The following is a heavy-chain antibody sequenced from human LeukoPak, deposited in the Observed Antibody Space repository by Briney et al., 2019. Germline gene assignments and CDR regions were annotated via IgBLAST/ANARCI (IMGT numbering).Heavy chain of an antibody. Sequence: GGSLRLSCAASGFTFASFAMHWARQAPGKGLEWVAVISYDGIDKYYEHSVKGRFSISRDNAKSTLFLQMNSLRSDDTAVNCWGRNGGLGELPPNGFDPWARATQASFSS. J-gene: IGHJ5*02. D-gene: IGHD3-10*01. V-gene: IGHV3-30*04. CDR2: ISYDGIDK. CDR1: GFTFASFA. CDR3: GRNGGLGELPPNGFDP.